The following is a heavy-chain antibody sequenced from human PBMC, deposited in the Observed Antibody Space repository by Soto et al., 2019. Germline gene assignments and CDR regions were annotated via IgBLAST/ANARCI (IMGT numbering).Heavy chain of an antibody. J-gene: IGHJ4*02. CDR2: IYSGGST. V-gene: IGHV3-53*01. CDR3: ARDFTGYFDY. Sequence: HPGGSLRLSCAASGFNFINSYMSWVRQAQGKGLEWVSVIYSGGSTFYADSVKGRFTISRDNSNSKVSLEMNNLRAEDTAVYYCARDFTGYFDYWGQGALVTVSS. CDR1: GFNFINSY.